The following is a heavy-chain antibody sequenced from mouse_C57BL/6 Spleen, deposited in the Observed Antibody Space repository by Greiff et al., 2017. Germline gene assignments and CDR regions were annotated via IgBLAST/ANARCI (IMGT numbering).Heavy chain of an antibody. D-gene: IGHD2-10*02. J-gene: IGHJ4*01. V-gene: IGHV1-81*01. CDR3: APGYGNYSYYAMDY. CDR2: IYPRSGNT. Sequence: QVQLQQSGAELARPGASVKLSCKASGYTFTSYGISWVKQRTGQGLEWIGEIYPRSGNTYYNEKFKGKATLTADKSSSTAYMELRSLTSEDSAVYFCAPGYGNYSYYAMDYWGQGTSVTVSS. CDR1: GYTFTSYG.